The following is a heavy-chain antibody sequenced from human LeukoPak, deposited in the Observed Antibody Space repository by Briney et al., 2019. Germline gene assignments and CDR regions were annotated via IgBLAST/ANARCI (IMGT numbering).Heavy chain of an antibody. CDR3: ARELKAIFGVVITNWFDP. V-gene: IGHV4-30-4*01. D-gene: IGHD3-3*01. Sequence: PSETLSLTCTVSGGSVSSGSYYWSWIRQPPGKGLEWIGYIYYSGSTYYNPSLKSRVTISVDTSKNQFSLKLSSVTAADTAVYYCARELKAIFGVVITNWFDPWGQGTLVTVSS. CDR2: IYYSGST. J-gene: IGHJ5*02. CDR1: GGSVSSGSYY.